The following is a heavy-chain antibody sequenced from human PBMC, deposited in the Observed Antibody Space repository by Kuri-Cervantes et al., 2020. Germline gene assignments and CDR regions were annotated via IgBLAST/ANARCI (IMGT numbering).Heavy chain of an antibody. CDR3: ARSRHDSGIYYGKYYFDS. V-gene: IGHV2-70*20. CDR2: IDWDDDK. J-gene: IGHJ4*02. D-gene: IGHD1-26*01. CDR1: GFSLSTSGMC. Sequence: SGPTLVKPTQTLTLTCTFSGFSLSTSGMCVSWVRQPPGKALEWLALIDWDDDKYYSTSLKTRLTISKDTSKDQVVLTMTNVDPMDTAVYYCARSRHDSGIYYGKYYFDSWGQGAPVTVSS.